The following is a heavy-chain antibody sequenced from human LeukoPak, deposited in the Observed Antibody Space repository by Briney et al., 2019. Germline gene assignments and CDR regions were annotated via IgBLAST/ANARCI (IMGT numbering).Heavy chain of an antibody. CDR2: IKKDGSER. Sequence: GGSLRLSCAASGFTFSSYWMNWVRLAPGKGLEWVANIKKDGSERYYVDSVKGRFTISRDNTKKSLYLQMNTLRAEDTAVYYCARDLAGPPQEAFDIWGQGTMVTVSS. V-gene: IGHV3-7*01. CDR1: GFTFSSYW. J-gene: IGHJ3*02. CDR3: ARDLAGPPQEAFDI.